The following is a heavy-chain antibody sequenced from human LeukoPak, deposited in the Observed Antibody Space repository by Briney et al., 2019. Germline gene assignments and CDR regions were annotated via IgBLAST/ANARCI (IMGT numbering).Heavy chain of an antibody. Sequence: GESLKISCKASGFSISTYWIGWVRKMPGKGLEWMGIIYPGDFNTRYSPSLQGQITISADKSVNTASLQWSSLKASDTAIYYCARLGYGHGQADYWGQGTLVTVPS. J-gene: IGHJ4*02. D-gene: IGHD5-18*01. V-gene: IGHV5-51*01. CDR3: ARLGYGHGQADY. CDR2: IYPGDFNT. CDR1: GFSISTYW.